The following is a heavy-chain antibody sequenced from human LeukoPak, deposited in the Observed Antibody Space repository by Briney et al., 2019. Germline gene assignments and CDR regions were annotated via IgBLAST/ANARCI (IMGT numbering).Heavy chain of an antibody. V-gene: IGHV1-69*05. CDR2: IIPIFGTA. D-gene: IGHD3-10*01. CDR3: ASSTYYYGSGSYYTPLIYYYYYYMDV. J-gene: IGHJ6*03. Sequence: GASVKVSCKASGYTFTSYGISWVRQAPGQGLEWMGGIIPIFGTANYAQKFQGRVTITTDESTSTAYMELSSLRSEDTAVYYCASSTYYYGSGSYYTPLIYYYYYYMDVWGKGTTVTVSS. CDR1: GYTFTSYG.